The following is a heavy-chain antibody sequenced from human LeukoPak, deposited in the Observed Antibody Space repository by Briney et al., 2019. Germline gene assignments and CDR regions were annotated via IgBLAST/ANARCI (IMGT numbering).Heavy chain of an antibody. J-gene: IGHJ5*02. Sequence: GASVKVSCKASGYSFTGYYMHWVRQAPGQGLEWMGWVNANSGGTNYAQNFQDRVTMTRDTSVSTVYMELSRLRSDDTAVYYCARTHYYDSSWFDPWGQGTLVTVSS. D-gene: IGHD3-22*01. V-gene: IGHV1-2*02. CDR2: VNANSGGT. CDR1: GYSFTGYY. CDR3: ARTHYYDSSWFDP.